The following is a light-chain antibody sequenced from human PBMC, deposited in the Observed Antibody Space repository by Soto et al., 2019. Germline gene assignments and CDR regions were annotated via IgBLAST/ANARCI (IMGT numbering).Light chain of an antibody. V-gene: IGKV3-15*01. CDR2: GAS. J-gene: IGKJ4*01. Sequence: DIVMTQSPATLSVSPGESATLSCRASQSVRSNLAWYQQKRGQPPRLLIYGASTRATGVPARFSGSGSGTEFTLTISSLQSEDFADYYCHQYNIWPPLIFGGGTKVDIK. CDR3: HQYNIWPPLI. CDR1: QSVRSN.